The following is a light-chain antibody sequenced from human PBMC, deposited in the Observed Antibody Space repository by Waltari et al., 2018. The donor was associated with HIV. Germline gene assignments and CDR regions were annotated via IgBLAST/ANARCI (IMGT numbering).Light chain of an antibody. CDR3: ATWDSSLSAVV. V-gene: IGLV1-51*01. Sequence: QSVLTQPPSVSAAPGQQVTISCSGSSSNIGSNYVSWYQQLPGTAPKFLIYDNNKRPSGIPDRFSGSKSGTSATLGITGLQTGDEADYYCATWDSSLSAVVFGGGTKLTVL. CDR2: DNN. J-gene: IGLJ2*01. CDR1: SSNIGSNY.